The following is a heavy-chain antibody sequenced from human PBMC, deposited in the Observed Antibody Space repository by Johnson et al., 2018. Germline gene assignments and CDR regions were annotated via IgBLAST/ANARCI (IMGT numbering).Heavy chain of an antibody. Sequence: VQLVQSGGGVVQPGRSLRLSCAASGFTFSSYWMSWVRQAPGKGLEWVDNIKQDGSERYYVESVKGRCTISRDNAKNSLYLQMNSLRAEDTAVYYCTRGGVWCGEKRYYYYGMDFLGQGTTVTVSS. V-gene: IGHV3-7*01. J-gene: IGHJ6*02. CDR2: IKQDGSER. CDR1: GFTFSSYW. D-gene: IGHD3-10*01. CDR3: TRGGVWCGEKRYYYYGMDF.